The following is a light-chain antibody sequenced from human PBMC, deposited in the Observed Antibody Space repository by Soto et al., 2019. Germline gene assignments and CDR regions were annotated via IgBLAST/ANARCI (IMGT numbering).Light chain of an antibody. CDR1: QSLLHSNGYNC. J-gene: IGKJ4*01. CDR2: FGS. Sequence: EIVMTQSPLSLPVTPGEPASISCRSSQSLLHSNGYNCLDWYVQKPGQSPQLLIYFGSNRASGVPDRFSGSGTGKDFNPKIRRVEAEDFGLYYCMQALQTPLTFGGGTKVEIK. CDR3: MQALQTPLT. V-gene: IGKV2-28*01.